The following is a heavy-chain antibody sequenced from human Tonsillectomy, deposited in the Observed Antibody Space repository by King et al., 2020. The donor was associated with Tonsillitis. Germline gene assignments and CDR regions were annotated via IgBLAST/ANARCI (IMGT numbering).Heavy chain of an antibody. Sequence: VQLVESGGGVVQPGRSLRLSCAASGFTFSSYGMHWVRQAPGKGLEWVAVIWYDGSNKYYADSVKGRFTISRDNSKNTLYLQMNSLRAEDTAVYYCARQVRLGCSGGSCSNNWFDPWGQGTLVTVSS. CDR3: ARQVRLGCSGGSCSNNWFDP. V-gene: IGHV3-33*01. CDR2: IWYDGSNK. J-gene: IGHJ5*02. D-gene: IGHD2-15*01. CDR1: GFTFSSYG.